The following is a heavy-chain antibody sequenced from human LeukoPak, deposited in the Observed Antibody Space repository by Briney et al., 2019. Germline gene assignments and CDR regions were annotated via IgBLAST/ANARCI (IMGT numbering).Heavy chain of an antibody. D-gene: IGHD1-7*01. CDR2: VNPNSGNT. CDR1: GYTFTSYD. CDR3: ARDRPGTTFSDWFDP. V-gene: IGHV1-8*01. Sequence: ASVKVSCKASGYTFTSYDINWVRQATGQGLEWMGWVNPNSGNTGYAQKFQGRVTMTRNTSISTAYMELSSLRSEDTAVYYCARDRPGTTFSDWFDPWGQGTLVTVSS. J-gene: IGHJ5*02.